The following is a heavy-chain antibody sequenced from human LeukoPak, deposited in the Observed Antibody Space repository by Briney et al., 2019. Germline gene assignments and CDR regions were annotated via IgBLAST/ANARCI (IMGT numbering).Heavy chain of an antibody. CDR1: GFTFNSYW. CDR2: IRFDGGDT. V-gene: IGHV3-74*01. CDR3: AKEIDGFDV. Sequence: GGSLRLSCAAAGFTFNSYWMHWVRQAPGMGLVWVSSIRFDGGDTAYADSAKGRFTISRDNAKNTMFLQMNNLRAEDTAVYYCAKEIDGFDVWGQGTLVTVSS. J-gene: IGHJ3*01.